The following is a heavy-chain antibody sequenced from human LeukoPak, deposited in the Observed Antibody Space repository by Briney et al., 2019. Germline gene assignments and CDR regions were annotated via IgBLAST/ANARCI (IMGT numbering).Heavy chain of an antibody. D-gene: IGHD3-10*01. V-gene: IGHV4-38-2*02. CDR3: ARDKRAVRGVISYYYYYYMDV. J-gene: IGHJ6*03. CDR2: IYYSGST. Sequence: SETLSLTCTVSGYSISSGYYWGWIRQPPGKGLVWIGTIYYSGSTNYNPSLKSRVTISVDTSKNQFSLKLSAVTAADTAVYYCARDKRAVRGVISYYYYYYMDVWGKGTTVTISS. CDR1: GYSISSGYY.